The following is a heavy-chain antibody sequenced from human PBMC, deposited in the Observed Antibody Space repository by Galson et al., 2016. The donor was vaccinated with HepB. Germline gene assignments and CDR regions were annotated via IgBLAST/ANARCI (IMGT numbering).Heavy chain of an antibody. J-gene: IGHJ4*02. CDR1: GFNFRTHV. CDR2: TSHDEGLK. CDR3: AGDPVAGSPDCFDY. D-gene: IGHD1-14*01. Sequence: SLRLSCAASGFNFRTHVLHWVRQAPGKGLEWVAVTSHDEGLKVYSDSVKGRFSISRDNSKNTLFLQMNSLRPEDTAVYFCAGDPVAGSPDCFDYWGQGTLAIVSS. V-gene: IGHV3-30*03.